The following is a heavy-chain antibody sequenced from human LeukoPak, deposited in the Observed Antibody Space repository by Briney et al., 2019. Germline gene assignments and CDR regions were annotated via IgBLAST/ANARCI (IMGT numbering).Heavy chain of an antibody. J-gene: IGHJ4*02. CDR3: ARELQNYYGSGSYPLVN. V-gene: IGHV3-30*03. Sequence: PGGSLRLSCAASGFTFSSYGMHWVRQAPGKGLEWVAVISYDGSNKYYADSVKGRFTISRDNSKNTLYLQMNSLRAEDTAVYYCARELQNYYGSGSYPLVNWGQGTLVTVSS. CDR1: GFTFSSYG. D-gene: IGHD3-10*01. CDR2: ISYDGSNK.